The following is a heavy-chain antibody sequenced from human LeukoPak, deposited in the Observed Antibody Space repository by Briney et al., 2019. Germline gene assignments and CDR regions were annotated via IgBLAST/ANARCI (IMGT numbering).Heavy chain of an antibody. D-gene: IGHD6-13*01. V-gene: IGHV3-23*01. CDR1: GFTFSSYA. CDR2: ISGSGGST. J-gene: IGHJ4*02. Sequence: GGSLRLSCAASGFTFSSYAMSWVRQAPGKGLEWVSAISGSGGSTYYADSVKGRFTISRDNSKNSLYLQMNSLRAEDTAVYYCAKVSHSSSWYYFDYWGQGTLVTVSS. CDR3: AKVSHSSSWYYFDY.